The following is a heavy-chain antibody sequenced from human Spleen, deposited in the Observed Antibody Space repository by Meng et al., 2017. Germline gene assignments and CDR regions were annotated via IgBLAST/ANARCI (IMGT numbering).Heavy chain of an antibody. Sequence: GGSLRLSCAASGFTGSSNYMSWVRQAPGKGLECVSVIYSGGNTYYADSVKGRFTISRDSSKNTVYLQMNSLRVEDTAVYYCARALTRDKSLDYWGQGTLVTVSS. J-gene: IGHJ4*02. V-gene: IGHV3-66*02. CDR1: GFTGSSNY. CDR3: ARALTRDKSLDY. CDR2: IYSGGNT. D-gene: IGHD7-27*01.